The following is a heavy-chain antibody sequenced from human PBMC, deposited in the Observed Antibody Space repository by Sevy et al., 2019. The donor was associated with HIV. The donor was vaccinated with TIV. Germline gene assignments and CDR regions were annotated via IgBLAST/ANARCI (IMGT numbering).Heavy chain of an antibody. J-gene: IGHJ6*02. CDR1: GYAFTGYY. V-gene: IGHV1-2*06. CDR2: INPISGGT. D-gene: IGHD3-3*01. Sequence: ASVKVSCKASGYAFTGYYIHWVRQAPGQGLEWMGRINPISGGTDDSQHFQGRVTMTRGTSISTAYMDITRLTSDDTAVYYCARAPTDFWTGGMDVWGQGPVVTVSS. CDR3: ARAPTDFWTGGMDV.